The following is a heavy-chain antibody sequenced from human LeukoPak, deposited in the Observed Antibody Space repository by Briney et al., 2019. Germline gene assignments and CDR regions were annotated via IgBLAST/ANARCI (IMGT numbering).Heavy chain of an antibody. V-gene: IGHV3-21*01. Sequence: GGSLRLSCAASGFTFSSYSMNWVRQAPGKGLEWVSSISSSSSYIYYADSVKGRFTISRDNSKNTLYLQMNSLRAEDTAVYYCAKGPDSEETGAFDIWGQGTMVTVSS. CDR2: ISSSSSYI. CDR3: AKGPDSEETGAFDI. CDR1: GFTFSSYS. D-gene: IGHD3-22*01. J-gene: IGHJ3*02.